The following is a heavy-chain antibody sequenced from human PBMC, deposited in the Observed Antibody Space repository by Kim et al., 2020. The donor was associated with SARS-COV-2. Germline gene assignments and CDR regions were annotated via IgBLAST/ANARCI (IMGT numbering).Heavy chain of an antibody. J-gene: IGHJ3*02. Sequence: GGSLSLSCAASGFSFSDSAMHWVRQASGKGLEWVGRIRSKANSYATTYAASVKGRFTISRDDSKNAAYLQMNSLKTEDTAVYYCTRVPGPTLAFWDAYDIWGQGTMVTVSS. D-gene: IGHD3-3*02. CDR3: TRVPGPTLAFWDAYDI. V-gene: IGHV3-73*01. CDR2: IRSKANSYAT. CDR1: GFSFSDSA.